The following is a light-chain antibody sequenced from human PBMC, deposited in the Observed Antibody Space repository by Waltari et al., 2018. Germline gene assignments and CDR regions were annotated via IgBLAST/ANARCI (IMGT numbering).Light chain of an antibody. Sequence: DFVMTQSPASLALSLGERATIHCKTSPTVLYNSNNRNYLTWDQQKPGQPPKLVFSWASTRGSVVPERVSASGSGTDFTLTISRLQPEDVAIYYCQQYYSSPYTFGQGTRLEIK. V-gene: IGKV4-1*01. CDR1: PTVLYNSNNRNY. CDR3: QQYYSSPYT. CDR2: WAS. J-gene: IGKJ2*01.